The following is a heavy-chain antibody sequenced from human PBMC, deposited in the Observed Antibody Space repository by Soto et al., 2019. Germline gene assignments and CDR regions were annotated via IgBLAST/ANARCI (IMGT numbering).Heavy chain of an antibody. CDR3: AKWDDYGDRKEAFEI. Sequence: EVQLVESGGGLVQPGRSLRLSCAASGFTFDDYAMHWVRQAPGKGLEWVSVISWNSGTIGYADSVKGRFTISRDNAKNSRYLQMNSLRAEDTAVYYCAKWDDYGDRKEAFEIWGQGTMVTVSS. CDR2: ISWNSGTI. V-gene: IGHV3-9*01. J-gene: IGHJ3*02. D-gene: IGHD4-17*01. CDR1: GFTFDDYA.